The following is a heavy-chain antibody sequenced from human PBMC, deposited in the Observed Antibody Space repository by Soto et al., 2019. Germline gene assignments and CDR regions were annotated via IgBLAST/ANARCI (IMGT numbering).Heavy chain of an antibody. CDR2: IDSRSTYI. J-gene: IGHJ3*02. V-gene: IGHV3-21*01. D-gene: IGHD3-22*01. Sequence: GGSLRLSCAASGFTFSSYSMNWVRQAPGKGLEWVSSIDSRSTYIYYADSVRGRFTISRDNAKNSLYLQMNSLRAEDTAVYYCARDRRVNYDTTGYYYPHDALDIWGQGTMVTDSS. CDR3: ARDRRVNYDTTGYYYPHDALDI. CDR1: GFTFSSYS.